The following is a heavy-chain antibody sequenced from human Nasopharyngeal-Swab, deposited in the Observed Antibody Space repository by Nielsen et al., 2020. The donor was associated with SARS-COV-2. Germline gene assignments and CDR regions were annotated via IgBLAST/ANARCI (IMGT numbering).Heavy chain of an antibody. Sequence: GGSLRLSCAASGFTFSNYAMNWVRLAPGKGLEWVSAISGGDDTTYYADSVKGRFTISRDASQNTLFLQMNSLRTEDTAVYYCAKDSVVIPAAWFDPWGQGTLVTVSS. J-gene: IGHJ5*02. CDR3: AKDSVVIPAAWFDP. D-gene: IGHD2-2*01. CDR2: ISGGDDTT. V-gene: IGHV3-23*01. CDR1: GFTFSNYA.